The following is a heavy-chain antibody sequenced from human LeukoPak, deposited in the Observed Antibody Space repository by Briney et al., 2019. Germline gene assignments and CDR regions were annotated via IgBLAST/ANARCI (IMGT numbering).Heavy chain of an antibody. CDR2: ISSSSSYI. Sequence: GSLRLSCAASGFTFSSYSMNWVRQAPGKGLEWVSSISSSSSYIYYADSVKGRFTISRDNSKNTLYLQMNSLRAEDTAVYYCAKDTYYYDSSGYLDYWGQGTLVTVSS. D-gene: IGHD3-22*01. CDR1: GFTFSSYS. CDR3: AKDTYYYDSSGYLDY. V-gene: IGHV3-21*04. J-gene: IGHJ4*02.